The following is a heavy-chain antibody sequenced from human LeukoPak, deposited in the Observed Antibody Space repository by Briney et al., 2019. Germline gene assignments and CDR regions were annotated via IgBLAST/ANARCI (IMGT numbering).Heavy chain of an antibody. CDR1: GGSIDNYY. J-gene: IGHJ4*02. Sequence: SETLSLTCTVSGGSIDNYYWSCIRQPAGKGLEWIGRFHATGSSSYNPSLKSRVTMSADKSETQFSLKVTSVTAADTAVYYCARDTGSFDLWGPGTLVTVSS. CDR3: ARDTGSFDL. D-gene: IGHD1-26*01. V-gene: IGHV4-4*07. CDR2: FHATGSS.